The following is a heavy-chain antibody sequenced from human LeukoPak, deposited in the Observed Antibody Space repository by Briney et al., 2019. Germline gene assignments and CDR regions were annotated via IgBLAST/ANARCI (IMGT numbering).Heavy chain of an antibody. V-gene: IGHV4-39*01. CDR2: IYYTGRT. D-gene: IGHD3-10*01. CDR1: GDSVSSSSYY. J-gene: IGHJ4*02. Sequence: SETLSLTCTASGDSVSSSSYYWGWIRQPPGKGLEWIGSIYYTGRTYYHPSLKSRVTISVDTSKNQYSLRLTSVTASDTAVYYCGAGSQSLDYWSQGTLVTVSS. CDR3: GAGSQSLDY.